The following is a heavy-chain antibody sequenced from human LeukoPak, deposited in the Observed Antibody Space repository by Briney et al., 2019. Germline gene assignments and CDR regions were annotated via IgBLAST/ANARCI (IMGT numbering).Heavy chain of an antibody. CDR1: GFTFSDYS. D-gene: IGHD7-27*01. CDR3: ATSWGRLDY. V-gene: IGHV3-48*02. Sequence: GGSLRLSCAASGFTFSDYSMHWVRQAPGQGLKWVSYISTTSAHIYYADSVKGRFTISRDNAKNSLYLQMNSLRDEDTAVYYCATSWGRLDYWGHGTLVTVSS. J-gene: IGHJ4*01. CDR2: ISTTSAHI.